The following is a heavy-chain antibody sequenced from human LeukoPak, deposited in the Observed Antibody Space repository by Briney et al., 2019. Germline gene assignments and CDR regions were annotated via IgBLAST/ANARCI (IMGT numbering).Heavy chain of an antibody. Sequence: PSETLSLTSTVSGGSISSYYWSWIRQPPGKGLEWIGYIYYSGSTNYNPSLKSRVTISVDTSKNQFSLKLSSVTAADTAVYYCARGSPYSSSFCFDYWGQGTLVTVSS. J-gene: IGHJ4*02. CDR2: IYYSGST. CDR1: GGSISSYY. V-gene: IGHV4-59*01. D-gene: IGHD6-6*01. CDR3: ARGSPYSSSFCFDY.